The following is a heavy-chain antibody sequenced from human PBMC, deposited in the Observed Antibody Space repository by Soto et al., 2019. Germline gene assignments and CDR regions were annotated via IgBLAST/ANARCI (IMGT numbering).Heavy chain of an antibody. J-gene: IGHJ4*02. CDR3: ARDREPDGIWTFDS. V-gene: IGHV3-23*01. Sequence: GGSLRLSCAASGFTFSNYAMIWVRQAPGKGLEWVSTISGRGDITYYADSVKGRFTISRDNSKNMLFLQMNSLRVEDTALYYCARDREPDGIWTFDSWGQGTLVTVSS. CDR1: GFTFSNYA. CDR2: ISGRGDIT. D-gene: IGHD3-9*01.